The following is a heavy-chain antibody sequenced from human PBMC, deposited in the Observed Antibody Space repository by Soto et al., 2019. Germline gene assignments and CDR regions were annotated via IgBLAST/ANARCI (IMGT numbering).Heavy chain of an antibody. CDR1: GFTFSSYG. CDR2: IWYDGSNK. Sequence: QVQLVESGGGVVQPGRSLRLSCAASGFTFSSYGMHWVRQAPGKGLEWVAVIWYDGSNKYYADSVKGRFTISRDNSKNTLYLQMNSLRAEDTAVYYCARDPADTAMVSRYYYYYMDVRGKGTTVTVSS. D-gene: IGHD5-18*01. V-gene: IGHV3-33*01. CDR3: ARDPADTAMVSRYYYYYMDV. J-gene: IGHJ6*03.